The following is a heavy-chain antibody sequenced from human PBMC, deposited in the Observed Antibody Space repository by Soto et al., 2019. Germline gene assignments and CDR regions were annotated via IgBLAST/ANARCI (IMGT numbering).Heavy chain of an antibody. Sequence: QVQLVESGGGVVQPGRSLRLSCAASGFTFSNYAMYWVRQAPGKGLEWVAVISYDGSNKYYADSVKGRFSISRDNSKNTLYLQMNSLRVEDTAVYYCARDGVGPTYSGVDYWGQGTLVTVSS. D-gene: IGHD1-26*01. J-gene: IGHJ4*02. CDR2: ISYDGSNK. V-gene: IGHV3-30-3*01. CDR1: GFTFSNYA. CDR3: ARDGVGPTYSGVDY.